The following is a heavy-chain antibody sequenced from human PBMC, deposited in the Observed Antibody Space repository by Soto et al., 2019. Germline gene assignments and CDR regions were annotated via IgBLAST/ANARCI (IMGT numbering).Heavy chain of an antibody. CDR2: IIPYLGVI. CDR3: ASGSAPVVDY. J-gene: IGHJ4*02. CDR1: GGSFSKYS. Sequence: QVPLVQSGAEVKKPGSSVKVSCKASGGSFSKYSISWIRQAPGQGLEWMGRIIPYLGVITYAQKFKGRVTISADEFTGTGHMELNSLGSEDTATYCGASGSAPVVDYWGQGSLITV. V-gene: IGHV1-69*02. D-gene: IGHD3-10*01.